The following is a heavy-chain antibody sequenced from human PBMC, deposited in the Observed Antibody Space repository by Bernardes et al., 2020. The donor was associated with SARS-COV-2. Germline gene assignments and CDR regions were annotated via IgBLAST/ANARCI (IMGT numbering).Heavy chain of an antibody. Sequence: SETLYLTCTVSGGSISSSSYYWAWVRQPPGKGLDWIGSIYYSGSTYYNPSLKSRVTISVDTSKNQFSLKLSSVTAADTAVYYCARIVRYYDFWSGYYTGNWFDPWGQGILVTVSS. J-gene: IGHJ5*02. V-gene: IGHV4-39*01. CDR1: GGSISSSSYY. CDR3: ARIVRYYDFWSGYYTGNWFDP. D-gene: IGHD3-3*01. CDR2: IYYSGST.